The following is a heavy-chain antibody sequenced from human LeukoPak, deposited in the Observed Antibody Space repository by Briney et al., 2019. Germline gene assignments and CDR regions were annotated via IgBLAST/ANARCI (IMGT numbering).Heavy chain of an antibody. CDR2: ISSSSSYI. V-gene: IGHV3-21*04. Sequence: GGSLRLSCAASGFTFSSYSMNWVRQAPGKGVEWVSSISSSSSYIYYADSVKGRFTISRDNAKNSLYLQMNSLGADDTAVYYCAKGNWRYFDYWGQGTLVTVSS. CDR1: GFTFSSYS. D-gene: IGHD1-1*01. CDR3: AKGNWRYFDY. J-gene: IGHJ4*02.